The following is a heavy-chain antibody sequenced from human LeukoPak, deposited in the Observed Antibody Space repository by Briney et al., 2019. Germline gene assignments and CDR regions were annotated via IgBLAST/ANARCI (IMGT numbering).Heavy chain of an antibody. J-gene: IGHJ4*02. CDR3: ATKAVATYYFAS. D-gene: IGHD1-1*01. Sequence: GGSLRLSCATSGFPLSRYTMNWVRQAPGKGLEWVSSITTSSSYIYYADSVKGRFTISRDNAKSSLFLQLDSLRVEDTAVYFCATKAVATYYFASWGQGTLVTVSS. V-gene: IGHV3-21*01. CDR2: ITTSSSYI. CDR1: GFPLSRYT.